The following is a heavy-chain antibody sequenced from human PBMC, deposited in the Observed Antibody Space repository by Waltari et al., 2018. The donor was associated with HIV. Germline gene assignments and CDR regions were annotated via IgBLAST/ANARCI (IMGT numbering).Heavy chain of an antibody. CDR1: GGSISSSSYY. D-gene: IGHD6-13*01. V-gene: IGHV4-39*07. Sequence: QLQLQESGPGLVKPSETLSLTCTVSGGSISSSSYYWGWIRQPPGKGLEWIGSIYYSGSTYYNPSLKSRVTISVDTSKNQFSLKLSSVTAADTAVYYCARDCGIAAAGTYNYYYYGMDVWGQGTTVTVSS. CDR2: IYYSGST. CDR3: ARDCGIAAAGTYNYYYYGMDV. J-gene: IGHJ6*02.